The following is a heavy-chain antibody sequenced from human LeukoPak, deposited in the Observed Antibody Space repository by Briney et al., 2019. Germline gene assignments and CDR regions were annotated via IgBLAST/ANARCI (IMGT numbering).Heavy chain of an antibody. CDR3: ARARPGMYRRYFDY. D-gene: IGHD3-16*02. CDR1: GGSISSSSYY. CDR2: IYYSGST. J-gene: IGHJ4*02. V-gene: IGHV4-39*01. Sequence: KASETLSLTCTVSGGSISSSSYYWGWIRQPPGKGLEWIGSIYYSGSTYYNPSLKSRVTISVDTSKNQFSLKLSSVTAADTAVYYCARARPGMYRRYFDYWGQGTLVTVSS.